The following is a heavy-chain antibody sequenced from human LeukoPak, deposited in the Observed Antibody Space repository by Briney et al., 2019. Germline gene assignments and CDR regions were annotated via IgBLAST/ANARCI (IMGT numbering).Heavy chain of an antibody. J-gene: IGHJ4*02. Sequence: GGSLRLSCADSGCTFSTYAMSWVRQAPGKGLEWVSVISGSGGSTYYADSVKGRFTISRDNSKNTLYLQMNSLRAEDTAVYYCAKDLRVLVNYWGQGTLVTVSS. V-gene: IGHV3-23*01. CDR2: ISGSGGST. D-gene: IGHD1-1*01. CDR1: GCTFSTYA. CDR3: AKDLRVLVNY.